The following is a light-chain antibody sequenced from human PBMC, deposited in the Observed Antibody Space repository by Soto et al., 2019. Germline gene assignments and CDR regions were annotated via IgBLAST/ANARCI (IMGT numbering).Light chain of an antibody. CDR3: CSDAGSSLYV. CDR2: EIT. CDR1: NSDVGSFDF. Sequence: QSVLTQPASVSGSPGQSITISCTRTNSDVGSFDFVSWYQQYPGKAPKVMIYEITKRPSGVFNRFSGSKSGNTASLTISGLQADDEADYYCCSDAGSSLYVFGTGTKLTVL. J-gene: IGLJ1*01. V-gene: IGLV2-23*02.